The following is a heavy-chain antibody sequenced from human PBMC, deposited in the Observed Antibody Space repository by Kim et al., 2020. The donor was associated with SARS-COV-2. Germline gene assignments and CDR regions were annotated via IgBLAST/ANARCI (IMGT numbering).Heavy chain of an antibody. D-gene: IGHD3-22*01. J-gene: IGHJ3*02. CDR3: AKGAYDSQGGAFDI. Sequence: ADSEKGRFTISRDKSKNTLYLQMNSLRAEDTAVYYCAKGAYDSQGGAFDIWGQGTMVTVSS. V-gene: IGHV3-23*01.